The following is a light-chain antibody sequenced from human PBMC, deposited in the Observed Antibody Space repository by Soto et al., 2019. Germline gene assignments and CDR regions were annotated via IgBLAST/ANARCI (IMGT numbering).Light chain of an antibody. CDR1: QSVSNN. CDR3: QQYNNWPLIT. Sequence: EIVLTQSQATLSVAQGKGLNLXWRSSQSVSNNLVWYQRKPGQAPRLLMYGSSIRATGIPARFSGSGSGTEFTLTISSLQSEDFGIYYCQQYNNWPLITFGQGTRLEI. CDR2: GSS. J-gene: IGKJ5*01. V-gene: IGKV3-15*01.